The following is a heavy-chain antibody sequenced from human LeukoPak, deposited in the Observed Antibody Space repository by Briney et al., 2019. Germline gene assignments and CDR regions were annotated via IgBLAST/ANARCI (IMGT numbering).Heavy chain of an antibody. CDR1: GGSISSYY. Sequence: SETLSLTCTVSGGSISSYYWSWIRQPPGRGLEWIGYIYYSGYTNYNPSLKSRVTISLDTSKNQFSLKLSSVTAADTAVYYCARGVVAAAGRTFDFWGQGTLVTVSS. CDR3: ARGVVAAAGRTFDF. J-gene: IGHJ4*02. V-gene: IGHV4-59*01. CDR2: IYYSGYT. D-gene: IGHD6-13*01.